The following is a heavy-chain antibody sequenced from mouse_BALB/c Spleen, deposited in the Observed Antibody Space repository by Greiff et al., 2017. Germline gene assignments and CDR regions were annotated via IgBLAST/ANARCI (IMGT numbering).Heavy chain of an antibody. CDR1: GYSITSDYA. CDR3: AREGGWLLRSFYAMDY. V-gene: IGHV3-2*02. Sequence: EVKLMESGPGLVKPSQSLSLTCTVTGYSITSDYAWNWIRQFPGNKLEWMGYISYSGSTSYNPSLKSRISITRDTSKNQFFLQLNSVTTEDTATYYCAREGGWLLRSFYAMDYWGQGTSVTVSS. D-gene: IGHD2-3*01. J-gene: IGHJ4*01. CDR2: ISYSGST.